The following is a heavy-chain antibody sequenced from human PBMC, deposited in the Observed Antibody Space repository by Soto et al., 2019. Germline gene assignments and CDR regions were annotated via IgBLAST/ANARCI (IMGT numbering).Heavy chain of an antibody. V-gene: IGHV3-23*01. D-gene: IGHD2-2*01. CDR2: VSGSGDST. Sequence: GGSLRLSCAASGFTFSNYAMNWVRQAPGMGLEWVSAVSGSGDSTYYTDSVKGRFTISRDNSKNTLYLQMDSLRAEDTATYYCAKQSLGYCSSTSCYARFYSDYWGQGTLVTVSS. CDR3: AKQSLGYCSSTSCYARFYSDY. CDR1: GFTFSNYA. J-gene: IGHJ4*02.